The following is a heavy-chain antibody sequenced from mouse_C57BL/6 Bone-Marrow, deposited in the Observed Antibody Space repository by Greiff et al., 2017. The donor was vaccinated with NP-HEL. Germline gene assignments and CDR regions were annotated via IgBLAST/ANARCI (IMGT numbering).Heavy chain of an antibody. CDR2: IDPENGNT. Sequence: VQLQQSVAELVRPGASVKLSCTASGFNIKNTYMPWVKQRPEQGLEWIGRIDPENGNTKYAPKFQGKATITADTSSNSAYLQLSSLTSEDTAIYYCAELPDVWGTGTTVTVSS. CDR1: GFNIKNTY. CDR3: AELPDV. D-gene: IGHD2-1*01. V-gene: IGHV14-3*01. J-gene: IGHJ1*03.